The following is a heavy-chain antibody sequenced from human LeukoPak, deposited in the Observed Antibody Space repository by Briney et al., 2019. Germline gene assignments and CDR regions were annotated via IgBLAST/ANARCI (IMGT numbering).Heavy chain of an antibody. CDR3: ARHPRWGRFDY. CDR2: IYYSGST. D-gene: IGHD7-27*01. J-gene: IGHJ4*02. CDR1: GGSISSSSYY. Sequence: SETLSLTCTVSGGSISSSSYYWGWIRQPPGKGLEWIGSIYYSGSTHYNPSLKSRVTISVDTSKNQFSLKLSSVTAADTAVYYCARHPRWGRFDYWGQGTLVTVSS. V-gene: IGHV4-39*01.